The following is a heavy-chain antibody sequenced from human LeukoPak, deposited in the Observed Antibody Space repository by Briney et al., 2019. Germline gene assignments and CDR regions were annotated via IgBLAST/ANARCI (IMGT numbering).Heavy chain of an antibody. CDR1: GGSISSYY. D-gene: IGHD2-21*01. V-gene: IGHV4-59*01. CDR3: AIGRVSYSS. CDR2: IYYSGST. Sequence: SETLSLTCTVSGGSISSYYWSWIRQPPGKGLEWIGYIYYSGSTNYNPSLKSRVTISVDTSKNQFSLKLSSVTAADTAVYYCAIGRVSYSSWGQGTLVTVSS. J-gene: IGHJ5*02.